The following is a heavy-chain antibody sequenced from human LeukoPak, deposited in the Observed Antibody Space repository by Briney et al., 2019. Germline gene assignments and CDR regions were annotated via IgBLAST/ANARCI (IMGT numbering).Heavy chain of an antibody. CDR2: IKQDGSEK. CDR1: GFTFSSYG. Sequence: GGSLRLSCAASGFTFSSYGMHWVRQAPGKGLEWVANIKQDGSEKYYVDSVKGRFTISRDNAKNSLYLQMNSLRAEDTAVYYCARDRDYYYDWGQGTLVTVSS. CDR3: ARDRDYYYD. J-gene: IGHJ4*02. D-gene: IGHD3-10*01. V-gene: IGHV3-7*01.